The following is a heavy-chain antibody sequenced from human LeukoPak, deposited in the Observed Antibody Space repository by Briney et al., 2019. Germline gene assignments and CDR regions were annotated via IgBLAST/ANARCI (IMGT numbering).Heavy chain of an antibody. CDR2: ISYDGSNK. V-gene: IGHV3-30*18. CDR3: AKDGRSSGWSSFDY. CDR1: GFTFSSYS. D-gene: IGHD6-19*01. J-gene: IGHJ4*02. Sequence: GGSLRLSCAASGFTFSSYSMNWVRQAPGKGLEWVAVISYDGSNKYYADSVKGRFTISRDNSKNTLYLQMNSLRAEDTAVYYCAKDGRSSGWSSFDYWGQGTLVTVSS.